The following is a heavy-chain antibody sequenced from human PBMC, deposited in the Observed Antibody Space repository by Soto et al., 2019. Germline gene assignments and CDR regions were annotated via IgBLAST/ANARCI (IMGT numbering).Heavy chain of an antibody. V-gene: IGHV4-39*01. CDR1: GGSISSSSYY. Sequence: SETLSLTCTVSGGSISSSSYYWGWIRQPPGKGLEWIGSIYYSGSTYYNPSLKSRVTISVDTSKNQFSLKLSSVTAADTAVYYCARLGAATRSDYWGQGTLVTVSS. CDR2: IYYSGST. D-gene: IGHD2-15*01. CDR3: ARLGAATRSDY. J-gene: IGHJ4*02.